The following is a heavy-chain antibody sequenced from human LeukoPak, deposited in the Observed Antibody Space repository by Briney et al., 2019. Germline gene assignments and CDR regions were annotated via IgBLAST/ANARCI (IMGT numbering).Heavy chain of an antibody. D-gene: IGHD6-6*01. Sequence: SETLSLTCTVSGGSISSYYWSWIRQPPGKGLEWIGYIYYSGSTNYNPSLKSRVTISVDTSKNQFSLKLSSVTAADTAVYYCARGGSSSSGNFLDIWGQGTMVTVSS. CDR2: IYYSGST. CDR1: GGSISSYY. V-gene: IGHV4-59*01. CDR3: ARGGSSSSGNFLDI. J-gene: IGHJ3*02.